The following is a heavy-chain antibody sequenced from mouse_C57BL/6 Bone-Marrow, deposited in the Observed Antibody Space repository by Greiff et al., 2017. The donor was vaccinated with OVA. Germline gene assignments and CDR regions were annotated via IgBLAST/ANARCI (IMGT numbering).Heavy chain of an antibody. Sequence: EVNVVESGGDLVKPGGSLKLSCAASGFTFSSYGMSWVRQTPDKRLEWVATISSGGSYTYYPDSVKGRFTISRDNAKNTLYLQMSSLKSEDTAMYYCATSMMVTTWYFDVWGTGTTVTVSS. D-gene: IGHD2-3*01. CDR2: ISSGGSYT. CDR1: GFTFSSYG. J-gene: IGHJ1*03. V-gene: IGHV5-6*01. CDR3: ATSMMVTTWYFDV.